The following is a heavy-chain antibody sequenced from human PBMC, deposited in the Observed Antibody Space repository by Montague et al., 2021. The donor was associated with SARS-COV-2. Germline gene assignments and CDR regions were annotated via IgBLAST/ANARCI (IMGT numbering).Heavy chain of an antibody. CDR2: ISDSGRT. CDR3: TSDRGIAAGDNYYYGRDV. Sequence: SETLSLTCTVSGDSISGYHWTWIRQPPGQGLEWIGRISDSGRTIYNPSLTRRVTISVDTSKNQFFLNLRSMVAADTAISYCTSDRGIAAGDNYYYGRDVWGPGTTVTVSS. CDR1: GDSISGYH. D-gene: IGHD6-13*01. J-gene: IGHJ6*02. V-gene: IGHV4-59*13.